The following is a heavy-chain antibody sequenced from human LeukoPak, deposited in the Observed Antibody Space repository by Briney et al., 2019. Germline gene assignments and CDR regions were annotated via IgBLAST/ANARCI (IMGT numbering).Heavy chain of an antibody. D-gene: IGHD5/OR15-5a*01. CDR2: IYSGGST. Sequence: GGSLRLSCAASGFTVSGNDMSWVRQAPGKGLEWVSVIYSGGSTYYADSVKGRFTISRDNSKNTLYLQMNGLRAEDTAVYYCAREVYGRFDYWGQGTLVTVSS. J-gene: IGHJ4*02. CDR1: GFTVSGND. V-gene: IGHV3-53*01. CDR3: AREVYGRFDY.